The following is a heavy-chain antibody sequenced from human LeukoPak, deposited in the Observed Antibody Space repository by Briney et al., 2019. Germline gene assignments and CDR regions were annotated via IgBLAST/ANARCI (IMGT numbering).Heavy chain of an antibody. CDR2: INAGNGNT. Sequence: ASVTVSCTASGYTFTSYAMHWVRQAPGQRLEWMGWINAGNGNTKYSQKFQGRVTITRDTSASTAYMELSSLRSEDTAMYYCARAGYGSGSYYTDWGQGTLVTVSS. J-gene: IGHJ4*02. CDR1: GYTFTSYA. V-gene: IGHV1-3*01. CDR3: ARAGYGSGSYYTD. D-gene: IGHD3-10*01.